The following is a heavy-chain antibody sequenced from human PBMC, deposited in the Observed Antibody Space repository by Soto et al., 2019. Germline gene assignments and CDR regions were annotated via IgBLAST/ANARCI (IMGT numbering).Heavy chain of an antibody. CDR1: GFTFSSFA. Sequence: PGGSLRLSCAASGFTFSSFAMSWVRQAPGKGLEWLSGITFSGAYTYYADSGKGRFTISRDNSKNTLYLEMNSLRAEDTALYYCAKDHRFLGEVDYWGQGTLVTVSS. V-gene: IGHV3-23*01. J-gene: IGHJ4*02. CDR3: AKDHRFLGEVDY. CDR2: ITFSGAYT. D-gene: IGHD3-10*01.